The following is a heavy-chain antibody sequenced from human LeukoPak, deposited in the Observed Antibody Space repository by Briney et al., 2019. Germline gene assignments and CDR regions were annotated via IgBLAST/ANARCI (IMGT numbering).Heavy chain of an antibody. CDR1: GFTFSSYA. V-gene: IGHV3-23*01. CDR3: AKDHADLDWFDP. J-gene: IGHJ5*02. Sequence: GGSLRLSCAASGFTFSSYAMSWVRQAPGKGLEWVSAISGSGGSTYCADSVKGRFTISRDNSKNTLYLQMNSLRAEDTAVYYCAKDHADLDWFDPWGQGTLVTVSS. D-gene: IGHD2-2*01. CDR2: ISGSGGST.